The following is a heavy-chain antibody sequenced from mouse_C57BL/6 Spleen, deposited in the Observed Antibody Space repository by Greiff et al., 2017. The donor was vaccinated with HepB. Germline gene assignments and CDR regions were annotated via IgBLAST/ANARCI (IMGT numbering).Heavy chain of an antibody. J-gene: IGHJ1*03. V-gene: IGHV1-64*01. CDR3: ARENCYGSSYWYFDV. Sequence: QVQLQQPGAELVKPGASVKLSCKASGYTFTSYWMHWVKQRPGQGLEWIGMIHPNSGSTNYNEKFKSKATLTVDKSSSTAYMQLSSLTSGDSAVYYCARENCYGSSYWYFDVWGTGTTVTVSS. D-gene: IGHD1-1*01. CDR1: GYTFTSYW. CDR2: IHPNSGST.